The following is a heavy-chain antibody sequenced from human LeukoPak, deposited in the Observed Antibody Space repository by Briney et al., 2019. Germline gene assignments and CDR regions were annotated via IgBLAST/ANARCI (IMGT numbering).Heavy chain of an antibody. V-gene: IGHV4-4*07. J-gene: IGHJ3*02. Sequence: KPSETLSLTCTVSGGSIRSYYWSWIRQPAGKGLEWIGRIYTSGSTNYNPSLKSRVTMSVDTSKNQFSLKLSSVTAADTAVYYCATVGGSYFSGAFDIWGQGTMVTVSS. CDR3: ATVGGSYFSGAFDI. D-gene: IGHD1-26*01. CDR2: IYTSGST. CDR1: GGSIRSYY.